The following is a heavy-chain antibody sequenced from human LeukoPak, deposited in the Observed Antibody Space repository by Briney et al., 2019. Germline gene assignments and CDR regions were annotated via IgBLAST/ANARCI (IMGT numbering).Heavy chain of an antibody. D-gene: IGHD6-6*01. CDR2: IYHSGST. CDR3: ARTSAEYSNSWIDS. Sequence: SETLSLTCAVSGDSISSSNWWSWVRQPPEKGLEWIGEIYHSGSTYSNPSLQSRVIISVDKSKNHFSLKLTSVTAADTAVYYCARTSAEYSNSWIDSWGQGTLVIVSS. V-gene: IGHV4-4*02. CDR1: GDSISSSNW. J-gene: IGHJ5*01.